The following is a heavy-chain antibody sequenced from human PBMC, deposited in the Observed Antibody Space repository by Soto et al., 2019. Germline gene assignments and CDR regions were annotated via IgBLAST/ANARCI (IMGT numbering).Heavy chain of an antibody. CDR3: ARGRYCSGGSCLVPYYYYGMDV. J-gene: IGHJ6*02. CDR1: GFTFSSYE. Sequence: PVGSLRLSCAASGFTFSSYEMNWVRQAPGKGLEWVSYISSSGSTIYYADSVKGRFTISRDNAKNSLYLQMNSLRAEDTAVYYCARGRYCSGGSCLVPYYYYGMDVWGQGTTVTVSS. D-gene: IGHD2-15*01. CDR2: ISSSGSTI. V-gene: IGHV3-48*03.